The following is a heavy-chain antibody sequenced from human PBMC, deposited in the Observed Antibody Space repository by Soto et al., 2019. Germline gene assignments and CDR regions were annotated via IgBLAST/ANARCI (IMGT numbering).Heavy chain of an antibody. J-gene: IGHJ3*02. CDR1: GCTVSSNY. D-gene: IGHD6-13*01. CDR3: AREGISAFDI. V-gene: IGHV3-53*01. Sequence: GGSVRLSCASAGCTVSSNYMSWVRQAPGKGLEWVSVIYSGGITYYADSVKGRFTISRDNSKNTLYLQMNSLRAEDTAVYYCAREGISAFDIWGQGTMVTVSS. CDR2: IYSGGIT.